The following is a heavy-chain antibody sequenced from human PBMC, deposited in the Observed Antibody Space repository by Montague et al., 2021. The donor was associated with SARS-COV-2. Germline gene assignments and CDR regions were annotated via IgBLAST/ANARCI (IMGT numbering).Heavy chain of an antibody. Sequence: SETLSFTCTVSGGSISSYYWSWIRQPPGKGLEWIGYIYYSGSTNYNPSLKSRVTISVDTSKNQFSLKLSSVTAADTAVYYRARGSGWMGNAFDIWGQGTMVTVSS. CDR1: GGSISSYY. J-gene: IGHJ3*02. D-gene: IGHD6-19*01. CDR3: ARGSGWMGNAFDI. CDR2: IYYSGST. V-gene: IGHV4-59*01.